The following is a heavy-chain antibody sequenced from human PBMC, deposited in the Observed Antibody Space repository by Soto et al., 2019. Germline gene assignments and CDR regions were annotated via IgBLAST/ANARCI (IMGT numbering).Heavy chain of an antibody. Sequence: PSETLSLTCTVSGGSISSGGYYWSWIRQHPGKGLEWIGYIYYSGSTYYNPSLKSRVTISVDTSKNQFSLKLSSVTAVDTAVYYCARVPTSSRPWFDPWGQGTLVTVSS. CDR1: GGSISSGGYY. CDR3: ARVPTSSRPWFDP. V-gene: IGHV4-31*03. J-gene: IGHJ5*02. CDR2: IYYSGST.